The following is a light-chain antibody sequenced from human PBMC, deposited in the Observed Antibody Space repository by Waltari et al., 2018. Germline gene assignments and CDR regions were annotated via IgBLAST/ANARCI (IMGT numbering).Light chain of an antibody. CDR1: SSDVGSQNL. Sequence: QSALTQPTAVSGSPGQTITISCTGTSSDVGSQNLVSWYQASPGKAPKLLIYEDTKRPLGSSDRFSGSKSGNTASLTISGLQAEDEADYYCCSYAGRRTLVFGGGTKVTVL. CDR2: EDT. J-gene: IGLJ3*02. CDR3: CSYAGRRTLV. V-gene: IGLV2-23*01.